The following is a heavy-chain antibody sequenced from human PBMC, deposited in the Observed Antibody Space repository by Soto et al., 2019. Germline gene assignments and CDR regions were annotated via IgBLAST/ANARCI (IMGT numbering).Heavy chain of an antibody. V-gene: IGHV3-30-3*01. D-gene: IGHD3-22*01. CDR3: ARDIYDYYDSSGYTPY. CDR2: ISYDGSNK. Sequence: PGGSLRLSCAASGFTFSSYAMHWVRQAPGKGLEWVAVISYDGSNKYYADSVKGRFTISRDNSKNTLYLQMNSLRAEDTAVYYSARDIYDYYDSSGYTPYWGQGTLVTVSS. CDR1: GFTFSSYA. J-gene: IGHJ4*02.